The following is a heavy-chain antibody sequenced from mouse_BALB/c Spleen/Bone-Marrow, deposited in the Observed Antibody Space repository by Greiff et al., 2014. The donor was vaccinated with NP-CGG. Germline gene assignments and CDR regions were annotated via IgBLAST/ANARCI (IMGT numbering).Heavy chain of an antibody. CDR2: ISRGSTTI. CDR3: VRGKATRMTNGTFDD. D-gene: IGHD2-4*01. V-gene: IGHV5-17*02. CDR1: GFTFSRFG. J-gene: IGHJ1*01. Sequence: EVQLMESGGGFVQPGGSRNLSCAASGFTFSRFGMHWVRQAPEKGLEWVAYISRGSTTIYYADTVKGRFTISRDNPKNTLFLQMNSLRSEDTAMYYCVRGKATRMTNGTFDDWGEGTSVTVSS.